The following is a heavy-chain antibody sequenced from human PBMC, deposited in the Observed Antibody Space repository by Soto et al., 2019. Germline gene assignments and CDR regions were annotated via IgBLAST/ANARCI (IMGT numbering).Heavy chain of an antibody. D-gene: IGHD3-10*01. CDR3: ATTYYFGPGSAY. Sequence: SETLSLTCTVSGGSISSSSYYWGWIRQPPGNGLEWIGSIYYRGSTYYNPSLKSRVTISVDTSKNQFSLHLSSVTAADTPVYYWATTYYFGPGSAYWGQGTLVTVSS. J-gene: IGHJ4*02. CDR1: GGSISSSSYY. V-gene: IGHV4-39*01. CDR2: IYYRGST.